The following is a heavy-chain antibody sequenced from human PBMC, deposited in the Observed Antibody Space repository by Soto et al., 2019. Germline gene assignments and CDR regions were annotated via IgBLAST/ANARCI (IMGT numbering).Heavy chain of an antibody. J-gene: IGHJ6*02. D-gene: IGHD3-9*01. CDR3: ARAEGRYYDILTGLSPYYYGMDV. V-gene: IGHV4-59*01. Sequence: PSETLSLTCTVSGGSISSYYWSWIRQPPGKGLEWIGYIYYSGSTNYNPSLKSRVTISVDTSQNQFSLKLSSVTAADTAVYYCARAEGRYYDILTGLSPYYYGMDVWGQGTTVTVS. CDR1: GGSISSYY. CDR2: IYYSGST.